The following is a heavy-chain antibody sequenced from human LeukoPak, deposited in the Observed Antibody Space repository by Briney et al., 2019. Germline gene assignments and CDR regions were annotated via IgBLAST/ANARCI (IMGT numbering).Heavy chain of an antibody. Sequence: SETLSLTCTVSGYSISSGYYWGWIRQPPGKGLEWIGSIYHSGSTYYNPSLKSRVTISVDTSKNQFSLKLSSVTAADTAVYYCARAWEYYDSSGYPMGYGMDVWGQGTTVTVSS. CDR2: IYHSGST. V-gene: IGHV4-38-2*02. J-gene: IGHJ6*02. CDR3: ARAWEYYDSSGYPMGYGMDV. CDR1: GYSISSGYY. D-gene: IGHD3-22*01.